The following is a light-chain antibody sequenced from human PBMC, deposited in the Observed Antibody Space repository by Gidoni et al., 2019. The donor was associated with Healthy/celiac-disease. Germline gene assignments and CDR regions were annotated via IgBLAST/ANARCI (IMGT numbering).Light chain of an antibody. CDR3: LQALQTPRT. J-gene: IGKJ1*01. CDR1: QRLLHSNGYNY. V-gene: IGKV2-28*01. CDR2: LGA. Sequence: DIVMTKSPLSLPVTPGEPSSIPCRSTQRLLHSNGYNYLDWYLQKPGQSPQLLIFLGANRASRVPDRFCGSGSCTDFTLNISRVEAEDVGVFYCLQALQTPRTFGQGTKVEIK.